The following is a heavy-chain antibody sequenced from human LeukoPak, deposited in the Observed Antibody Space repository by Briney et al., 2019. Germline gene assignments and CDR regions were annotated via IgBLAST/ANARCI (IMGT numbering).Heavy chain of an antibody. D-gene: IGHD7-27*01. V-gene: IGHV3-30*02. Sequence: GGSLRLSCAASGFSFSGYGMHWVRQAPGKGLEWVAFIRYDGSNEYYADSVKGRFTISRDKSKNTLSLQMNGLRVEDTAVYYCAKWAARLGDYWGQGTLVTVSS. CDR3: AKWAARLGDY. CDR1: GFSFSGYG. J-gene: IGHJ4*02. CDR2: IRYDGSNE.